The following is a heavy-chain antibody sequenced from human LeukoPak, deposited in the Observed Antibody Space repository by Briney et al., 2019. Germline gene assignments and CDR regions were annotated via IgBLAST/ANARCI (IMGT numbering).Heavy chain of an antibody. D-gene: IGHD4-23*01. CDR3: ARSPLGYGGNLYYFDY. J-gene: IGHJ4*02. V-gene: IGHV4-38-2*02. Sequence: SETLSLTCTVSGYSISSGYYWGWIRQPPGKGLEWIGSIYHSGSTYYNPSLKSRVTISVDTSKNQFSLKLSSVTAADTAVYYCARSPLGYGGNLYYFDYWGQGTLVTVSS. CDR2: IYHSGST. CDR1: GYSISSGYY.